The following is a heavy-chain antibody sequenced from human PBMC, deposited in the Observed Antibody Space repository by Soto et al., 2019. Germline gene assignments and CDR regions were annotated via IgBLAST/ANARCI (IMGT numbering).Heavy chain of an antibody. Sequence: PSENPDLTCMVSGASSSSGDYYWSGVRQPPGKGLEWIGHISYSGTIDYSPSLKSRVTISLDTSKNQFSLNLNSVTAADTAVYYCVRALGSRFMEWPRFDPWGQGTMVTVS. CDR2: ISYSGTI. CDR3: VRALGSRFMEWPRFDP. J-gene: IGHJ5*02. V-gene: IGHV4-30-4*01. D-gene: IGHD3-3*01. CDR1: GASSSSGDYY.